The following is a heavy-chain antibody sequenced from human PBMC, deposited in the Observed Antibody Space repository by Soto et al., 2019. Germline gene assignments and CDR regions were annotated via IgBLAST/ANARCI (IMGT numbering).Heavy chain of an antibody. Sequence: VQLEESGGGLVKPGGSLRLSCAASGFTFSDYYMTWIRQAPGKGLEWVSYVNSNGNAIYYAESVKGRLTISRDNAKNSLSLLMTSLRPEDTAVYFCAILGDCGGPNCNIYYYLYYLDVWGKGTTVTVSS. CDR1: GFTFSDYY. CDR2: VNSNGNAI. CDR3: AILGDCGGPNCNIYYYLYYLDV. D-gene: IGHD2-21*01. V-gene: IGHV3-11*01. J-gene: IGHJ6*03.